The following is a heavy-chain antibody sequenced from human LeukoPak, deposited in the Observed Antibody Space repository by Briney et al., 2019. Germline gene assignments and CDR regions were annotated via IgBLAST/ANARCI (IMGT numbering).Heavy chain of an antibody. CDR2: IYYRGST. CDR3: ARDQRVYSSSSYFDY. V-gene: IGHV4-39*07. D-gene: IGHD6-6*01. Sequence: SETLSLTCTVSGGSISSSSYYWGWIRQPPGKGLEWIGSIYYRGSTYYNPSLKSRVTISVDTSKNQFSLKLSSVTAADTAVYYCARDQRVYSSSSYFDYCGQGTLVTVSS. CDR1: GGSISSSSYY. J-gene: IGHJ4*02.